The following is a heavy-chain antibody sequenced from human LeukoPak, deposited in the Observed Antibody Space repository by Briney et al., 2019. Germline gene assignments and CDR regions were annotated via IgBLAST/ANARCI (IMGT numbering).Heavy chain of an antibody. CDR2: ISYDGSNK. CDR1: GFTFSSYG. Sequence: GSLRLSCAASGFTFSSYGMHWVRQAPGKGLEWVAVISYDGSNKYYADSVKGRFTISRDNSKNTLYLQMNSLRAEDTAVYYCAKEYQPLLSPGFDYWGQGTLVTVS. CDR3: AKEYQPLLSPGFDY. D-gene: IGHD2-2*01. V-gene: IGHV3-30*18. J-gene: IGHJ4*02.